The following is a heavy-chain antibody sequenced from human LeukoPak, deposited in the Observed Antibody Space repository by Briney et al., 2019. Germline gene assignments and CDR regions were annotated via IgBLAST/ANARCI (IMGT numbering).Heavy chain of an antibody. V-gene: IGHV3-7*01. CDR1: GFTFSTYW. CDR3: ARDSIDPGVAAAGNYDY. D-gene: IGHD6-13*01. J-gene: IGHJ4*02. Sequence: GESLRLSCAASGFTFSTYWMSWVRQAPGKGLEWVANIKQDGSKKYYVDSVRGRFTISRDNAKNSLYLQMNSLRAEDTAVYYCARDSIDPGVAAAGNYDYWGQGTLVTVSS. CDR2: IKQDGSKK.